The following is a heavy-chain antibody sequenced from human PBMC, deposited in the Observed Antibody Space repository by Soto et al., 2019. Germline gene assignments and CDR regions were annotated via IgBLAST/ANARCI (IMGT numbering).Heavy chain of an antibody. CDR3: ARRYSSSWYDWFDP. Sequence: GASVKVSCKGSGYTFTSCGISWVRQAPGQGLEWMGWISAYNGNTNYAQKLQGRVTMATDTSTSTAYMELRSLRSDDTAVYYCARRYSSSWYDWFDPWGQGTLVTVSS. CDR2: ISAYNGNT. V-gene: IGHV1-18*04. J-gene: IGHJ5*02. CDR1: GYTFTSCG. D-gene: IGHD6-13*01.